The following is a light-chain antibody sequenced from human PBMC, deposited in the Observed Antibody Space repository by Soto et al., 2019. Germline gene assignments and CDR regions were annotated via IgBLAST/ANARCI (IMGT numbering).Light chain of an antibody. J-gene: IGLJ2*01. CDR2: EDN. Sequence: NFMLTQPHSVSESPGKTVIISCTRSSGSIASNYVQWYQQRPGSAPTIVIYEDNQRPSGVPDRFSGSVDSSSNSASLTISGLKTEDEADYYCSSYTTSSSVIFGGGTKLTVL. V-gene: IGLV6-57*03. CDR1: SGSIASNY. CDR3: SSYTTSSSVI.